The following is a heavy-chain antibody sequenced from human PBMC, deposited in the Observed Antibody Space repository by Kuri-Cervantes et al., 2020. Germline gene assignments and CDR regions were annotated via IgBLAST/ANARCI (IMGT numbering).Heavy chain of an antibody. CDR2: ISGSGGST. V-gene: IGHV3-23*01. Sequence: GESLKISCAASGFTFSSYAMSWVRQAPGKGLEWVSAISGSGGSTCYADSVKGRFTISRDNSKNTLYLQMNSLRAEDTAVYYCAKLYCSSTSCSFFDYWGQGTLVTVSS. CDR1: GFTFSSYA. D-gene: IGHD2-2*01. J-gene: IGHJ4*02. CDR3: AKLYCSSTSCSFFDY.